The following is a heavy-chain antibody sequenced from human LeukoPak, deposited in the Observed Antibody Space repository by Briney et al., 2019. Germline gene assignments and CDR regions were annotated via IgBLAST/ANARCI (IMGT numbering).Heavy chain of an antibody. Sequence: GGSLRLSCAASGFTFSSYSMNWVRQAPGKGLEWVSSISSSSSYIYYADSVKGRSTISRDNAKNSLYLQMNSLRAEDTAVYYCARDFRLYYYDSSGSELDDWGQGTLVTVSS. CDR3: ARDFRLYYYDSSGSELDD. CDR1: GFTFSSYS. J-gene: IGHJ4*02. CDR2: ISSSSSYI. D-gene: IGHD3-22*01. V-gene: IGHV3-21*01.